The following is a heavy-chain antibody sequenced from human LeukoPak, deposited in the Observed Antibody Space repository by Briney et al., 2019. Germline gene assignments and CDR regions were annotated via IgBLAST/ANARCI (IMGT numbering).Heavy chain of an antibody. Sequence: GESLKISCKGSGYSFTSYWISWVRQMPGKGLEWMGRIDPSDSYTNYSPSFQGHVTISADKSISTAYLQWSSLKASDTAMYYCARHLGQGGWSQWFGEQYYYYGMDVWGKGTTVTVSS. J-gene: IGHJ6*04. D-gene: IGHD3-10*01. V-gene: IGHV5-10-1*01. CDR2: IDPSDSYT. CDR1: GYSFTSYW. CDR3: ARHLGQGGWSQWFGEQYYYYGMDV.